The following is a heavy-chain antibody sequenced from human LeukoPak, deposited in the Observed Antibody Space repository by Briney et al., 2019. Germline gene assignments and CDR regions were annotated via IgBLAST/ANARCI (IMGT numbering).Heavy chain of an antibody. CDR3: ARAPKGMTTVRYYYYYMDV. D-gene: IGHD4-11*01. J-gene: IGHJ6*03. V-gene: IGHV4-31*03. Sequence: SETLSLTCTVSSGSITSGGYYWNWIRQHPGKGLEWIGYIYYNGSTFYNPSLKSRVTMSVDTSKNQFSLKLSSVTAADTAVYYCARAPKGMTTVRYYYYYMDVWGKGTTVTVSS. CDR2: IYYNGST. CDR1: SGSITSGGYY.